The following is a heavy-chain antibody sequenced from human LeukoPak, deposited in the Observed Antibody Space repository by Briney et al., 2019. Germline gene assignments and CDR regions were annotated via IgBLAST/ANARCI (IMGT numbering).Heavy chain of an antibody. CDR3: VRGGEWEGSDVFDI. D-gene: IGHD1-26*01. V-gene: IGHV4-61*02. CDR1: GGSIRSGSYY. Sequence: SQTLSLTCTVSGGSIRSGSYYWNWIRQPAGKGLEWIGRIYTNEITNYNPSLKSRVTISVDTSKNQFSLRLNSVTAADTAVYYCVRGGEWEGSDVFDIWGQETMVTVSS. CDR2: IYTNEIT. J-gene: IGHJ3*02.